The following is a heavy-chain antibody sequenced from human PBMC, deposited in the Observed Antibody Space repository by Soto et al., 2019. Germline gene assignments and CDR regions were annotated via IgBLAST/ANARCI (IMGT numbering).Heavy chain of an antibody. CDR2: ISSSGSYI. J-gene: IGHJ6*02. CDR1: GFTFSSYS. V-gene: IGHV3-21*01. Sequence: EVQLVESGGGLVKPGGSLRLSCAASGFTFSSYSMNWVRQAPGKGLEWVSSISSSGSYIYYADSVKGRFTISRDNANNSLYLQMNSLRAEDTAVYYRGRVVDYYDPYCHYGMDVWGQGTKVTVSS. D-gene: IGHD3-22*01. CDR3: GRVVDYYDPYCHYGMDV.